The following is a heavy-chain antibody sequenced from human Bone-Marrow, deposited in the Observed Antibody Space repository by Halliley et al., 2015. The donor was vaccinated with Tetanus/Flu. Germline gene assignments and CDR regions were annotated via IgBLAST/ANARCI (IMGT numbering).Heavy chain of an antibody. CDR2: ISSSGSHI. D-gene: IGHD3-10*01. CDR3: AKDGEGWFFDL. CDR1: GFPFFGYT. Sequence: SLRLSCEASGFPFFGYTMNWVRQAPGKGLEWVSSISSSGSHIYYADSVKGRFTISRDNGKNSLFFQMSRLRVDDTALYYCAKDGEGWFFDLWGRGTLVTVSS. J-gene: IGHJ2*01. V-gene: IGHV3-21*01.